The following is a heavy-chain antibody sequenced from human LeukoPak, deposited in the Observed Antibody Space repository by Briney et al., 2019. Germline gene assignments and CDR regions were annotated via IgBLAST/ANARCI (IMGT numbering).Heavy chain of an antibody. V-gene: IGHV1-69*06. CDR2: IIPIFGTA. CDR1: GGTFSSYA. D-gene: IGHD3-10*01. Sequence: GASVKVSCKASGGTFSSYAISWVRQAPGQGLEWMGGIIPIFGTANYAQKFQGRVTITADKSTSTAYMELSSLRSEDTAVYYCARDSMVRGVIQYQGMVWFDPWGQGTLVTVSS. CDR3: ARDSMVRGVIQYQGMVWFDP. J-gene: IGHJ5*02.